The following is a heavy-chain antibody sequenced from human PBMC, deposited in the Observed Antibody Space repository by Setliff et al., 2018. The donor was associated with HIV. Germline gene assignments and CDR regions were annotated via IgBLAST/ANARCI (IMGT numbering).Heavy chain of an antibody. CDR1: GGSISSHY. D-gene: IGHD7-27*01. CDR3: ARRDTSTGVDP. Sequence: SETLSLTCTVSGGSISSHYWSWIRQPPGKGLEWVGYIYYSGDTNYNPSLKSRVTMSLDTSKNQFSLRLSSVTAADTAIYYCARRDTSTGVDPWGQGALVTVSS. CDR2: IYYSGDT. J-gene: IGHJ5*02. V-gene: IGHV4-59*11.